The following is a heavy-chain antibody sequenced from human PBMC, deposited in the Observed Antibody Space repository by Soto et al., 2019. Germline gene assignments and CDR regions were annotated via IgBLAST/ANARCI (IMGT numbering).Heavy chain of an antibody. V-gene: IGHV4-59*01. J-gene: IGHJ4*02. D-gene: IGHD3-10*01. CDR3: ARAAAITFGSGSYQDC. CDR2: IYYSGST. CDR1: GGSISSYY. Sequence: PSETLSLTCTVSGGSISSYYWGWIRQPPGKGLEWIGYIYYSGSTNYNPSLKSRVTISVDTSKNQFSLKLSSVTAADTAVYYCARAAAITFGSGSYQDCWGQGTLVTVS.